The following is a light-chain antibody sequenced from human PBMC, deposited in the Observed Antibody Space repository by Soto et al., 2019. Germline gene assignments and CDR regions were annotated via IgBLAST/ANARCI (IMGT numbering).Light chain of an antibody. Sequence: DIVMTQSPLSLSVTPGEAASISCRCSQSLLHRNGNSYFDWYLQRPGQSPQLLISLASNRASGVADRFSCSGSGTDFTLHISRVEAEDVGVYYCMQALQSSFTFGPGTKVDL. CDR1: QSLLHRNGNSY. V-gene: IGKV2-28*01. CDR3: MQALQSSFT. J-gene: IGKJ3*01. CDR2: LAS.